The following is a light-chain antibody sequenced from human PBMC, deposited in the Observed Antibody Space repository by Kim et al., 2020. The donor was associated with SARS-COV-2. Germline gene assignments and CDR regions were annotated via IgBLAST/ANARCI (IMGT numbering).Light chain of an antibody. CDR3: QQYSSSPAT. CDR1: QSVRSNY. CDR2: GAS. V-gene: IGKV3-20*01. J-gene: IGKJ1*01. Sequence: PGERATLSCRASQSVRSNYLAWYQQKPGQAPRLLLYGASSRATGIPDRFSGSGSGTDFTLTITRLEPEDFAVYYCQQYSSSPATFGQGTKVDIK.